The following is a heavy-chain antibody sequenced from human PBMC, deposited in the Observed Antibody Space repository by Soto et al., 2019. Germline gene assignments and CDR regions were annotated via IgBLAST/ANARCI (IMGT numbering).Heavy chain of an antibody. CDR1: GYSFTGYY. D-gene: IGHD2-8*02. CDR2: INPDSGAT. Sequence: HEHLVQSGAEVKRPGASLKVSCKASGYSFTGYYIHWVRQAPGQGLEWMGWINPDSGATNYAQNFLGRANLTRDTSISTAYMYLISLTSDDTAVNYCARGDYGTGGYAFPDFHYWGQGTLVIVSS. J-gene: IGHJ4*02. CDR3: ARGDYGTGGYAFPDFHY. V-gene: IGHV1-2*02.